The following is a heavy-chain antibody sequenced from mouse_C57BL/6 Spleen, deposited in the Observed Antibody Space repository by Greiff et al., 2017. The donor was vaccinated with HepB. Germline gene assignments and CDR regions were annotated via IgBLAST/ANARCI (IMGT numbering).Heavy chain of an antibody. J-gene: IGHJ2*01. CDR1: GFTFSSYG. Sequence: EVKLVESGGGLVQPGGSLKLSCAASGFTFSSYGMSWVRQTPDKRLELVATINSNGGSTYYPDRVKGRFTISSDNAKNTLYLQMSSLKSEDTAMYYCARMARTINWGQGTTLTVSS. CDR3: ARMARTIN. CDR2: INSNGGST. V-gene: IGHV5-6-3*01.